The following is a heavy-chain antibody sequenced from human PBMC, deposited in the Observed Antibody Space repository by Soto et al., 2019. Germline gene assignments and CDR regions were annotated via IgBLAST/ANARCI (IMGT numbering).Heavy chain of an antibody. Sequence: EAQLVESGGGCVQPGRSLRLSCAGSGLIFDDFAIHWVRQAPGKGLEWVSGISWNSDSIGYADSVKGRFTISRDNAKNSLYLHMNSLRVEDTALYYCTKVGGLYDFWSGPLHFDLWGQGTLVTVSS. CDR1: GLIFDDFA. D-gene: IGHD3-3*01. J-gene: IGHJ4*02. V-gene: IGHV3-9*01. CDR2: ISWNSDSI. CDR3: TKVGGLYDFWSGPLHFDL.